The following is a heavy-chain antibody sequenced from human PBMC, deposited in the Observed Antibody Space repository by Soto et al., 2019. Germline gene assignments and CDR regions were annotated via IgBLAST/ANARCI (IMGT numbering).Heavy chain of an antibody. CDR3: ASQGGYSLKGGAFDI. CDR1: GYIFTSYW. Sequence: GESLKISGNGSGYIFTSYWIGWVRQMPGKGLEWMGIIYPGDSDTRYSPSFQGQVTISADKSISTAYLQWSSLKASDTAMYYCASQGGYSLKGGAFDIWGQGTMVTVSS. V-gene: IGHV5-51*01. CDR2: IYPGDSDT. D-gene: IGHD5-12*01. J-gene: IGHJ3*02.